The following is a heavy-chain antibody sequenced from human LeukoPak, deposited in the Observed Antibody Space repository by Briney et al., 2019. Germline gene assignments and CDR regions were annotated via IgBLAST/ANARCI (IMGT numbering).Heavy chain of an antibody. CDR2: ISSSSSYI. J-gene: IGHJ5*02. CDR3: ARGNSGSYSQDWFDP. D-gene: IGHD1-26*01. Sequence: GGSLRLSCAASGFNFNKYGMHWVRQAPGKGLEWVSYISSSSSYIYYADSVKGRFTISRDNAKNSLYLQMNSLRDDDMALYYCARGNSGSYSQDWFDPWGQGTLVTVSS. CDR1: GFNFNKYG. V-gene: IGHV3-21*05.